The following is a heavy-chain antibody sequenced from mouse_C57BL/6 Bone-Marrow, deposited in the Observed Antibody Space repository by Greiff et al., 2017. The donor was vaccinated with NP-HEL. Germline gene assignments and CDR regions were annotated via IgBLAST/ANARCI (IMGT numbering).Heavy chain of an antibody. CDR2: IYPRSGNT. Sequence: QVQLQQSGAELARPGASVKLSCKASGYTFTSYGISWVKQRTGQGLEWIGEIYPRSGNTYYNEKFKGKATLTADKSSSTAYMELRSLTSADSAVYFCARMRVLLRYPYWYFDVWGTGTTVTVSS. V-gene: IGHV1-81*01. J-gene: IGHJ1*03. CDR1: GYTFTSYG. CDR3: ARMRVLLRYPYWYFDV. D-gene: IGHD1-1*01.